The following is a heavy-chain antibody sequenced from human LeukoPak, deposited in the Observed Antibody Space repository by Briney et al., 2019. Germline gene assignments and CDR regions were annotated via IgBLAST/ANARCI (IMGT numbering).Heavy chain of an antibody. CDR2: IIPIFGTA. D-gene: IGHD3-10*01. V-gene: IGHV1-69*01. CDR3: ARDLVRGVITPGY. Sequence: ASVKVSCKASGGTFGSYAISWVRQAPGQGLEWMGGIIPIFGTANYAQKFQGRVTITADESTSTAYMELSSLRSEDTAVYYCARDLVRGVITPGYWGQGTLVTVSS. CDR1: GGTFGSYA. J-gene: IGHJ4*02.